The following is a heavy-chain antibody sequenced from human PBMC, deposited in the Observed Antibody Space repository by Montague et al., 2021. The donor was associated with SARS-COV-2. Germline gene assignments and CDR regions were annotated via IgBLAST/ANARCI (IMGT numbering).Heavy chain of an antibody. D-gene: IGHD2-2*02. V-gene: IGHV3-53*01. CDR2: IYSGGST. CDR3: ARDSCSSCTSSSCYMGGMDV. J-gene: IGHJ6*02. Sequence: SLRLSCAASGFTVSSNYMIWVRQAPGEGLEWASVIYSGGSTYYADSVKGRLTISRDNSKNKLYLQMNSLRAEDPAVYYCARDSCSSCTSSSCYMGGMDVWGQGTMVTVSS. CDR1: GFTVSSNY.